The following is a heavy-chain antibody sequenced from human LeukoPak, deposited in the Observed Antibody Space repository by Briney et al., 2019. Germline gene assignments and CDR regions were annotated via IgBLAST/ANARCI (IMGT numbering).Heavy chain of an antibody. CDR2: IYYSGST. CDR1: GGSISSYY. J-gene: IGHJ5*02. Sequence: SEILSLTCTVSGGSISSYYWSWIRQPPGKGLEWIGYIYYSGSTNYNPSLKSRVTISVDTSKNQFSLKLSSVTAADTAVYYCAREYSYGYVDNWFDPWGQGTLVTVSS. CDR3: AREYSYGYVDNWFDP. V-gene: IGHV4-59*01. D-gene: IGHD5-18*01.